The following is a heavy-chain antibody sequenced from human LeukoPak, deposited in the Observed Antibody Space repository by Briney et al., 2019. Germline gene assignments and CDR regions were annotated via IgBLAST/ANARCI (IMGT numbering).Heavy chain of an antibody. J-gene: IGHJ4*02. V-gene: IGHV3-7*01. CDR3: NN. CDR1: VFTFHGFW. CDR2: RNPSGKQK. Sequence: GGSLRLFCAASVFTFHGFWMNWGGQVPGKGLEWVANRNPSGKQKRYVDSLRARLTLTKDNSGTSFYLGISGLTVDDTARPSDNNWGQGTLVTVPS. D-gene: IGHD5-24*01.